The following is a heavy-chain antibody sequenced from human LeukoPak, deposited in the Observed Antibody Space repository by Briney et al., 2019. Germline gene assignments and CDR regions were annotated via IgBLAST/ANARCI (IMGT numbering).Heavy chain of an antibody. Sequence: SETLSLTCTASSGPISSYYWSWIRQPPGKRLEWIGYIYYSGSTNYNPSLKSRVTISVDTSKNQFSLKLSSVTAADTAVYYCARGRRPGDAFDIWGQGTMVTVSS. CDR2: IYYSGST. J-gene: IGHJ3*02. V-gene: IGHV4-59*12. CDR3: ARGRRPGDAFDI. CDR1: SGPISSYY.